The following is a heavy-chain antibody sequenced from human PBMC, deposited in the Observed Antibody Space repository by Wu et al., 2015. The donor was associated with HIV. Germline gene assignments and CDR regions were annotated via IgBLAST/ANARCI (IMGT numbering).Heavy chain of an antibody. V-gene: IGHV1-18*01. Sequence: QVQLVQSGIEVKKSGASMKLSCKASGYNFNGFGIVWVRQAPGQGLEWMGWISTYNGNTNYAQKLQGRVTMTTDTSTSTAYMELRSLRSDDTAVYYCARSLQYYDILTGYFTLRYFDYWGQGTLVTVSS. D-gene: IGHD3-9*01. CDR3: ARSLQYYDILTGYFTLRYFDY. CDR1: GYNFNGFG. J-gene: IGHJ4*02. CDR2: ISTYNGNT.